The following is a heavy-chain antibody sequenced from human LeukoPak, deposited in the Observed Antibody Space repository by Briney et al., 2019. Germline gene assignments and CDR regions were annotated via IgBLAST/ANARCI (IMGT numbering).Heavy chain of an antibody. D-gene: IGHD5-24*01. V-gene: IGHV4-39*01. Sequence: SETLPLTCTVSGGSISSSSYYWGWIRQPPGKGLEWIGSIYYSGSTYYNPSLKSRVTISVDTSKNQFSLKLSSVTAADTAVYYCARRKEMAPTIFDYWGQGTLVTVSS. J-gene: IGHJ4*02. CDR3: ARRKEMAPTIFDY. CDR1: GGSISSSSYY. CDR2: IYYSGST.